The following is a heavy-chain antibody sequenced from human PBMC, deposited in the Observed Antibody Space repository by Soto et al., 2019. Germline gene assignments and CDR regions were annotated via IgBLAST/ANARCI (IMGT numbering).Heavy chain of an antibody. J-gene: IGHJ5*02. CDR1: VESSINTHY. Sequence: SETLSLACALSVESSINTHYWGWIRQPPGKGLEGSGSIYNRGSTHYNPSLKSRVTMSVDTSKNQFSLKPISLTGAHTAVCSCVRNGIWPTPSWGAKESKGFDPWGQGTQVTVSS. V-gene: IGHV4-38-2*01. CDR2: IYNRGST. D-gene: IGHD3-16*01. CDR3: VRNGIWPTPSWGAKESKGFDP.